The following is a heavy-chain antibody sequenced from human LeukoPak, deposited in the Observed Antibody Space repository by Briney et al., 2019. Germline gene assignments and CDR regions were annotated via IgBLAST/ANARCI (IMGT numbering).Heavy chain of an antibody. CDR2: IIPIFGTA. D-gene: IGHD3-10*01. Sequence: ASVKVSCKASGYTFTSYGISWVRQAPGQGLEWMGGIIPIFGTANYAQKFQGRVTITTDESTSTAYMELSSLRSEDTAVYYCARARLLWYFDPWSQGTLVTVSS. V-gene: IGHV1-69*05. CDR3: ARARLLWYFDP. J-gene: IGHJ5*02. CDR1: GYTFTSYG.